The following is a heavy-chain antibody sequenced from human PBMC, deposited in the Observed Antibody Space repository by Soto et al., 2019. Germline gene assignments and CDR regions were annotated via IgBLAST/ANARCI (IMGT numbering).Heavy chain of an antibody. D-gene: IGHD2-2*01. CDR3: ARGPATAPDAY. J-gene: IGHJ4*02. V-gene: IGHV1-46*01. CDR1: GYTFTNYY. Sequence: GASVKVSCKGSGYTFTNYYMHWVRQAPGQGLEWMGIINPSGGTTTYAQKFQGRVTMTRDTSTSTVYMELSSLRSEDTAVYYCARGPATAPDAYWGLGTLVTVSS. CDR2: INPSGGTT.